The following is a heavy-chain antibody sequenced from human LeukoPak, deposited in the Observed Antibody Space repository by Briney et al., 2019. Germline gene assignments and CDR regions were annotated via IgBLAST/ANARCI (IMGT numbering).Heavy chain of an antibody. CDR1: GFTLSYYW. CDR3: ARYGNGAWLGHYAFDM. CDR2: IKQDGSEK. V-gene: IGHV3-7*01. J-gene: IGHJ3*02. Sequence: GGSLRLSCAASGFTLSYYWMSWVRQAPGKGLEWVANIKQDGSEKYYVDSVKGRFTISRDNAKNSLYLQMNSLKAEDTAVYYCARYGNGAWLGHYAFDMWGQGTMVTVSS. D-gene: IGHD6-19*01.